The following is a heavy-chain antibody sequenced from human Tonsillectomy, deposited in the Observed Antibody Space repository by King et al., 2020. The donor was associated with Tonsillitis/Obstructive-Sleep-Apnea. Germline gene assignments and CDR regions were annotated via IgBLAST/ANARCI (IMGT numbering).Heavy chain of an antibody. J-gene: IGHJ4*02. CDR2: IDWDDDK. V-gene: IGHV2-70*11. Sequence: TLKESGPALVKPTQTLTLTCTFSGFSLSTSGMCVNWIRQPPGKALEWLARIDWDDDKYYSTSLRTRLTFSKDTSKNQVVLTMTNMDPVGTATYYCARTSWTSSRSNYFDYWGQGILVTVSS. CDR1: GFSLSTSGMC. D-gene: IGHD2-2*01. CDR3: ARTSWTSSRSNYFDY.